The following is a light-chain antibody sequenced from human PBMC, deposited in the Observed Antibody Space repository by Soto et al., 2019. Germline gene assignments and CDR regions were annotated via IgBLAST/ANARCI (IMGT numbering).Light chain of an antibody. CDR1: HDIRKY. CDR2: DAS. J-gene: IGKJ5*01. Sequence: DIRMTESPSSLPASVGYRFTITCRASHDIRKYLNWYQQKPGKAPKLLIYDASNMETGVPSRFTGSGSGTDFTFTISSLQPEDIATYYCQQYEIFPITFGQGTRLEIK. CDR3: QQYEIFPIT. V-gene: IGKV1-33*01.